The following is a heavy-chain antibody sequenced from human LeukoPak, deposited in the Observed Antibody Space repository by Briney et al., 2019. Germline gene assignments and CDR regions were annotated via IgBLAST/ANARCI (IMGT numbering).Heavy chain of an antibody. CDR1: GGSIKNYY. J-gene: IGHJ5*02. CDR2: IYFGGTT. D-gene: IGHD4-23*01. CDR3: SRPRTGTGGKKGVNWFDP. Sequence: SETLSLTCSVSGGSIKNYYWSWIRQPPGKGLEWLGNIYFGGTTDYNSSLKSRLTISVDTFKNQLSLNLQSVTAADTATYYCSRPRTGTGGKKGVNWFDPWGQGTLVTVSS. V-gene: IGHV4-59*01.